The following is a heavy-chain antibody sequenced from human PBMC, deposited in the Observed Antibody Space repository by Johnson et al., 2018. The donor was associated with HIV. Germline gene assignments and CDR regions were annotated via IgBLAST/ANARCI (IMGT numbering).Heavy chain of an antibody. D-gene: IGHD2/OR15-2a*01. V-gene: IGHV3-23*04. CDR1: GFTFSDHA. CDR3: AKDPAVVPPICFDV. Sequence: VQLVESGGGVVQPGGSLRLSCAGSGFTFSDHAMGWVRQAPGKGLEWVSSMSGSGAVTYYAASVKGRFTISRDNSKNRLVLQMTSLRAEDTAVYYCAKDPAVVPPICFDVWGQGTVVTVSS. CDR2: MSGSGAVT. J-gene: IGHJ3*01.